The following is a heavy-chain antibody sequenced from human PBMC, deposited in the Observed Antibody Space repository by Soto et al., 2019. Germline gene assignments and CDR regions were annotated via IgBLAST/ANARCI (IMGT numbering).Heavy chain of an antibody. CDR3: ASGLLWFGELQGTYHYYGLDV. CDR1: GYTFTSYA. J-gene: IGHJ6*02. V-gene: IGHV1-3*01. D-gene: IGHD3-10*01. CDR2: INAGNGNT. Sequence: ASVKVSCKASGYTFTSYAMHWVRQAPGQRLEWMGWINAGNGNTKYSQKFQGRVTITRDTSASTAYMELSSLRSEDTAVYYCASGLLWFGELQGTYHYYGLDVWGQGTTVTVSS.